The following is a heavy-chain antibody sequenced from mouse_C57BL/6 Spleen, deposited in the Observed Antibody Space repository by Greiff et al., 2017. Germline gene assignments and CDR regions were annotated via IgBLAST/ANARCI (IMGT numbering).Heavy chain of an antibody. D-gene: IGHD4-1*01. J-gene: IGHJ2*01. V-gene: IGHV1-80*01. CDR2: IYPGDSDT. CDR3: AIDWAYDFDY. CDR1: GYAFSSYW. Sequence: QVQLQQSGAELVKPGASVKISCKASGYAFSSYWMNWVKQRPGKGLEWIGQIYPGDSDTNYNQKFKGKATLTVDKSSSTAYMQRSSLTSADSAVYYSAIDWAYDFDYWGQGTTLTVSS.